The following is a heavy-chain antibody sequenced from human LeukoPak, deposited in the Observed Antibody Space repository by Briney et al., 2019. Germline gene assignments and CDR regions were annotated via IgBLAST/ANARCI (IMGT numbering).Heavy chain of an antibody. V-gene: IGHV3-23*01. J-gene: IGHJ5*02. CDR1: GCTFSSYA. D-gene: IGHD3-10*01. CDR3: AKDIGVVWFGINMFDP. CDR2: ISGSGGST. Sequence: GGSLRLSCAASGCTFSSYAMSWVRQAAGKGLDGVSSISGSGGSTYYADSVKGRFTISRDNSKNTLYPQMNRLRAEATAVYYCAKDIGVVWFGINMFDPWGQGNLVTVSS.